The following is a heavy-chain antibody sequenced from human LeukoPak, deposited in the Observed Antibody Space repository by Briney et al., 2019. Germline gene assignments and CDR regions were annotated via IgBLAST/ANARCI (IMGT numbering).Heavy chain of an antibody. Sequence: GVSLRRSCAASGFTVSSYAMSWVRQAPGKGLEWVSSIRGNGGNTVYEDSGKGRFTGSRDNSRYNSKNTLLLQMNNLRADDTDVYYCAKGLSSGWDLKGSDSWGQGTLVSVSS. CDR3: AKGLSSGWDLKGSDS. D-gene: IGHD6-19*01. CDR1: GFTVSSYA. J-gene: IGHJ4*02. V-gene: IGHV3-23*01. CDR2: IRGNGGNT.